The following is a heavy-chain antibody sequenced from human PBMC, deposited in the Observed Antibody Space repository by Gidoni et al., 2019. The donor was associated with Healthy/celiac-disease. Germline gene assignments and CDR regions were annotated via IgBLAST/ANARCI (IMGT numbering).Heavy chain of an antibody. CDR1: GGSVSGYY. V-gene: IGHV4-34*01. J-gene: IGHJ5*02. Sequence: QVQLQQWSAGLLTPSETLSLTCAVYGGSVSGYYWSWIRQPPGRGLEWIGEINHSGSTNYNPSLKSRVTISVATSKTQFSLKLSSVTAADTAVSYCARARRLIAAAGNVDRHVDPWGQGTLVTVSS. CDR2: INHSGST. D-gene: IGHD6-13*01. CDR3: ARARRLIAAAGNVDRHVDP.